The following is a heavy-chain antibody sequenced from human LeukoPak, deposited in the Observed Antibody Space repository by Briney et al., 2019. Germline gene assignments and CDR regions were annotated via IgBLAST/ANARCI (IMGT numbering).Heavy chain of an antibody. CDR3: AREVGATPVAYYYGMDV. D-gene: IGHD1-26*01. CDR2: INPSGGST. CDR1: GYTFTSYD. V-gene: IGHV1-46*01. Sequence: GASVKVSCKASGYTFTSYDINWVRQAPGQGLEWMGIINPSGGSTSYAQKFQGRVTMTRDTSTSTVYMELSSLRSEDTAVYYCAREVGATPVAYYYGMDVWGQGTTVTVSS. J-gene: IGHJ6*02.